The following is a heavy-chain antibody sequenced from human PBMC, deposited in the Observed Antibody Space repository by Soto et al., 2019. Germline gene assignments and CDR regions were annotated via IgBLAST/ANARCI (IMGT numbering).Heavy chain of an antibody. V-gene: IGHV1-18*01. Sequence: QVHLVQSGAEVKKPGASVKVSCKASGYTFTSYGITWVRQAPGQGLEWMGWISDHNGNTDYAQKLQGRDTVTRDTATSTAYMELRRLISDETAVYYCARGRYGDHWGQGALVTASS. J-gene: IGHJ4*02. D-gene: IGHD1-1*01. CDR1: GYTFTSYG. CDR2: ISDHNGNT. CDR3: ARGRYGDH.